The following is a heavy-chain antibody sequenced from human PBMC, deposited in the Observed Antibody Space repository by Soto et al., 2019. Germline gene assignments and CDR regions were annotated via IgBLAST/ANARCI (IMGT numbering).Heavy chain of an antibody. CDR2: IIPVFQTA. CDR3: ARGGSGYTWFNEF. J-gene: IGHJ4*02. V-gene: IGHV1-69*01. D-gene: IGHD3-22*01. CDR1: GGLFSSYP. Sequence: QEQLVQSGAEVKKPGSSVKVSCKASGGLFSSYPISWVRQVPGQGLEWMGGIIPVFQTAYYTQRFQGRVTITADASTNPAYMELSSLRSEDTAIYYCARGGSGYTWFNEFWGQGTLVTVSS.